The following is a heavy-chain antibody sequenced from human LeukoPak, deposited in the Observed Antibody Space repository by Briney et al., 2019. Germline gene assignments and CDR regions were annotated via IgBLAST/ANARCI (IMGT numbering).Heavy chain of an antibody. CDR1: GGSISSSSYY. CDR2: IFYSGST. Sequence: TLSLTCTVSGGSISSSSYYWGWIRQPPGKGLEWIGSIFYSGSTYYNPSLKSRVTISVDTSKNQFSLKLSSVTAADTAVYYCARRGYGASRRYFDYWGQGTLVTVSS. J-gene: IGHJ4*02. V-gene: IGHV4-39*01. D-gene: IGHD2-15*01. CDR3: ARRGYGASRRYFDY.